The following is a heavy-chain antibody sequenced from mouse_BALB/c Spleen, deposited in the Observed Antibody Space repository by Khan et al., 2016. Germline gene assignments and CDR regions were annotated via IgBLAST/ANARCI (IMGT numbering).Heavy chain of an antibody. D-gene: IGHD2-14*01. J-gene: IGHJ4*01. CDR2: INTATGES. V-gene: IGHV9-2-1*01. CDR3: AGRYEAMDY. CDR1: GYTFTDYS. Sequence: QIQLVQSGPELKKPGETVKISCKASGYTFTDYSMHWVKQAPGKGLKWMGWINTATGESTYVDDFMGRFAFSLETSASTAYLQINNLKNEDTATYFCAGRYEAMDYWGQGTSVTVSS.